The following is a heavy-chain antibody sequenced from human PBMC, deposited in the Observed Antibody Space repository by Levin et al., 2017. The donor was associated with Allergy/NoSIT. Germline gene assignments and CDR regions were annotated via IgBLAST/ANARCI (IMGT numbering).Heavy chain of an antibody. CDR2: ISGSGGST. D-gene: IGHD2-2*03. CDR3: AKDGYCSSTSCPDYYYYYGMDV. Sequence: GESLKISCAASGFTFSSYAMSWVRQAPGKGLEWVSAISGSGGSTYYADSVKGRFTISRDNSKNTLYLQMNSLRAEDTAVYYCAKDGYCSSTSCPDYYYYYGMDVWGQGTTVTVSS. V-gene: IGHV3-23*01. J-gene: IGHJ6*02. CDR1: GFTFSSYA.